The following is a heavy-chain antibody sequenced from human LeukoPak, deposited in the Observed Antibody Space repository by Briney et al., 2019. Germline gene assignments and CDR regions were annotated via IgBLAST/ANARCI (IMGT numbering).Heavy chain of an antibody. Sequence: GGSLRLSCAASGFTFSNYGMHWVRQAPGKGLEWATFIRYDGSNKYYADSVKGRFTISRDNSKNTLYLQMNSLRAEDTAVYYCARAYSSGWSYWGQGTLVTVSS. V-gene: IGHV3-30*02. D-gene: IGHD6-19*01. CDR1: GFTFSNYG. CDR3: ARAYSSGWSY. CDR2: IRYDGSNK. J-gene: IGHJ4*02.